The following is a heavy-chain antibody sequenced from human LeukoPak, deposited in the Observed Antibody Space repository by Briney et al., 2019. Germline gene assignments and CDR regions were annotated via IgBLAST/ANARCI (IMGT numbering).Heavy chain of an antibody. J-gene: IGHJ4*02. D-gene: IGHD3-22*01. Sequence: PGGSLRLSCAASRFTFSSYAMSWVRQAPGKGLDWVSTISGSGGSTYYADSVKGRFTISRDDSKNTLYLQMNSLRDEDTAVYYCAKEHYYDTSGYPDYWGQGTLVTVSS. CDR2: ISGSGGST. V-gene: IGHV3-23*01. CDR1: RFTFSSYA. CDR3: AKEHYYDTSGYPDY.